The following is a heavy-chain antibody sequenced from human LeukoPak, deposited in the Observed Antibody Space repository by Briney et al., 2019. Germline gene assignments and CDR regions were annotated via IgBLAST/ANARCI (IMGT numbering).Heavy chain of an antibody. D-gene: IGHD1-14*01. V-gene: IGHV4-34*01. CDR3: ARRHNVGFDY. CDR1: GGSLSSDY. J-gene: IGHJ4*02. CDR2: INHSGST. Sequence: PSETLSLTCGVYGGSLSSDYWSWIRQPPGKGLEWIGEINHSGSTNYNPSLKSRVTISVDTSKNQFSLKLSSVTAADTAVYYCARRHNVGFDYWGQGTLVTVSS.